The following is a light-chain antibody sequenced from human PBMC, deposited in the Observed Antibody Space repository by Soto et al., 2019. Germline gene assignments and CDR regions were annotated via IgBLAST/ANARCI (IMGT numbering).Light chain of an antibody. CDR2: GSS. J-gene: IGKJ4*01. CDR3: QQYGSSPLT. Sequence: ENVLTQSPGTLSLSPGERATLSCRASQSVTSNYLAWYQQKPGQAPRLLIHGSSSRATGIPDRFSGRGSGTEFTLIISRLEPEDMAVYYCQQYGSSPLTFGGGTKVDIK. CDR1: QSVTSNY. V-gene: IGKV3-20*01.